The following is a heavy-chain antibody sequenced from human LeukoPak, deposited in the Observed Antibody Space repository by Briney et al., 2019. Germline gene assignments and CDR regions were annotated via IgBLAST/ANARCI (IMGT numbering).Heavy chain of an antibody. D-gene: IGHD3-10*01. J-gene: IGHJ3*02. Sequence: GASVKVPCKASGYTFTSYDINWVRQATGQGLEWMGRMNPNSGNTGYAQKFQGRVTMTRNTSISTAYMELSSLRSEDTAVYHCARREGGYYYDTWGQGTMVTVSS. CDR1: GYTFTSYD. CDR3: ARREGGYYYDT. V-gene: IGHV1-8*01. CDR2: MNPNSGNT.